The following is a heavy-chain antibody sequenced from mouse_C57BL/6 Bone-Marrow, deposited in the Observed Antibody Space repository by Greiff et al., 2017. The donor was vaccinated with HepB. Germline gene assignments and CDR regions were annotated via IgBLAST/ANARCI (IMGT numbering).Heavy chain of an antibody. V-gene: IGHV1-64*01. CDR1: GYTFTSYW. D-gene: IGHD1-1*01. Sequence: QVQLKQPGAELVKPGASVKLSCKASGYTFTSYWMHWVKQRPGQGLEWIGMIHPNSGSTNYNEKFKSKATLTVDKSSSTAYMQLSSLTSEDSAVYYCASPYYYGSSYDYYAMDYWGQGTSVTVSS. CDR2: IHPNSGST. CDR3: ASPYYYGSSYDYYAMDY. J-gene: IGHJ4*01.